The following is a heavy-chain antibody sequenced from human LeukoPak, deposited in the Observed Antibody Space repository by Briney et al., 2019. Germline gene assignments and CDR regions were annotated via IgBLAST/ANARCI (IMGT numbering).Heavy chain of an antibody. CDR2: ISNSGNTI. J-gene: IGHJ5*02. CDR1: GFTFSSYG. Sequence: SGGSLRLSCAASGFTFSSYGMGWVRQAPGKWLEWIIYISNSGNTIYYANSLRGRYTISRDKAKNSVNLQIDSLRAEDTAIYYCAKRKYFDRGEFDPWGQGTLVTVSS. CDR3: AKRKYFDRGEFDP. V-gene: IGHV3-48*01. D-gene: IGHD3-9*01.